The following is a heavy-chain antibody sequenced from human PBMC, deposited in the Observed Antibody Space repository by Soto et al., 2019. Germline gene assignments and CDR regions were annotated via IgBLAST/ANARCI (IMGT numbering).Heavy chain of an antibody. CDR1: GGSISSGGYY. CDR2: IYSSGST. V-gene: IGHV4-31*03. D-gene: IGHD2-2*01. J-gene: IGHJ5*02. CDR3: ARGGPAALRGWFDP. Sequence: PSETLSLTCTVSGGSISSGGYYWSWIRQHPGKGLEWIGYIYSSGSTYYNPSLKSRVTISVDTSKNQFSLKLSSVTAADTAVYYWARGGPAALRGWFDPMGQGPRVTSST.